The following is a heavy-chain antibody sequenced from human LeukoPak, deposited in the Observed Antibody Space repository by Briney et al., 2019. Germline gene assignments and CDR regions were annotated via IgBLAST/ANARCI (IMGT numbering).Heavy chain of an antibody. CDR3: AGTELGYCTVTGCPLES. Sequence: SKTLSLTCNVSGASLSSYFWSWIRQPPGKGLEWIGYIYYDGYPNYSPSLRSRITISVEKSKSQFSLNLRSVTAADTALYFCAGTELGYCTVTGCPLESWGQGTLVTVSS. CDR1: GASLSSYF. CDR2: IYYDGYP. D-gene: IGHD2-8*02. J-gene: IGHJ4*02. V-gene: IGHV4-59*01.